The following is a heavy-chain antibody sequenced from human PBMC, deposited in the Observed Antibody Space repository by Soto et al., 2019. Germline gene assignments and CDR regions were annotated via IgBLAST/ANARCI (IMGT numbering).Heavy chain of an antibody. V-gene: IGHV3-30*18. J-gene: IGHJ6*02. CDR1: AFTFSSYR. CDR3: VKERYGQLWLEDYGMDV. Sequence: QVQLVESGGGVVQPGRSLRLSCAASAFTFSSYRIHWVRQAPGKGLDWVAVISYDASDKYYADSVKGRFTISRDNSKNTLYLQMNSLRAEDTAVYYCVKERYGQLWLEDYGMDVWGQVTTVTVSS. D-gene: IGHD5-18*01. CDR2: ISYDASDK.